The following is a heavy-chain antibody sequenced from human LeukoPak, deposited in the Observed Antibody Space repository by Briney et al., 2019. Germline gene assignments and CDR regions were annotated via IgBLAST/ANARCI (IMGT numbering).Heavy chain of an antibody. CDR2: LYRGETT. V-gene: IGHV3-53*01. CDR1: GFGISSNF. Sequence: GGSLRLSCTAYGFGISSNFMSWVRQAPGKGLEWVSVLYRGETTYYADSVKGRFTISRDNPTNTLYLQMNGLRTEDTAVYYCARATADVVRGLNIGFWFDPWGQGTLVTVSS. D-gene: IGHD3-10*01. CDR3: ARATADVVRGLNIGFWFDP. J-gene: IGHJ5*02.